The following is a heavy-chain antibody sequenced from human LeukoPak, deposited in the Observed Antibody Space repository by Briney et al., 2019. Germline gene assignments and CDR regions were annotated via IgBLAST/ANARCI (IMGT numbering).Heavy chain of an antibody. CDR2: IRQDGGEK. CDR3: ARWDSGSYPGIGD. Sequence: GGSLRLSCAASGFTFSSYWMNWVRQAPGKGLEWVANIRQDGGEKYYVDSVKGRFTISRDNAKNSLSLQMDSLRAEDTAVYYCARWDSGSYPGIGDWGQGTLVTVSS. J-gene: IGHJ4*02. D-gene: IGHD1-26*01. V-gene: IGHV3-7*01. CDR1: GFTFSSYW.